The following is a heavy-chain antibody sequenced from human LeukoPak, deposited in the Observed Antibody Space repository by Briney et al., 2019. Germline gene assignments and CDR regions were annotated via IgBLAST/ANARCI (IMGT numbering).Heavy chain of an antibody. J-gene: IGHJ3*02. CDR3: ARDTDYGDYVFAFDI. Sequence: PGGSLRLSCAASGFTFSSYSMNWVRQAPGKGLEWVSSISSSSSYIYYVDSVKGRFTISRDNAKNSLYLQMNSLRAEDTAVYYCARDTDYGDYVFAFDIRGQGTMVTVSS. CDR2: ISSSSSYI. D-gene: IGHD4-17*01. V-gene: IGHV3-21*01. CDR1: GFTFSSYS.